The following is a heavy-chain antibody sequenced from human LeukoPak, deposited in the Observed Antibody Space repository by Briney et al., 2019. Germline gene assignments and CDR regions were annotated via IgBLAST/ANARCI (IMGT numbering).Heavy chain of an antibody. CDR2: ISWNSGSI. CDR3: AKGSYYYDSSGSYYFDY. D-gene: IGHD3-22*01. CDR1: GFTFDDYA. Sequence: GGSLRLSCAASGFTFDDYAMHWVRQAPGKGLEWVSGISWNSGSIGYADSVKGRFTISRDNAKNSLYLRMNSLRAEDMALYYCAKGSYYYDSSGSYYFDYWGQGTLVTVSS. J-gene: IGHJ4*02. V-gene: IGHV3-9*03.